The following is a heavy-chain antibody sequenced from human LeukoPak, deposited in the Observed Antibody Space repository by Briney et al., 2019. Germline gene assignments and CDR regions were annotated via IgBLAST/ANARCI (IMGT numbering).Heavy chain of an antibody. V-gene: IGHV4-59*08. D-gene: IGHD3-3*01. J-gene: IGHJ4*02. CDR2: IHDNGRT. CDR3: ARSGYSNFDY. Sequence: SETLSLTCTVSGGPISGYFWSWIRQPPGKGLEWIGYIHDNGRTTYNPSLKSRVTISVDTSKNQFSLKLSSVTAADTAVYYCARSGYSNFDYWGQGTLVTVSS. CDR1: GGPISGYF.